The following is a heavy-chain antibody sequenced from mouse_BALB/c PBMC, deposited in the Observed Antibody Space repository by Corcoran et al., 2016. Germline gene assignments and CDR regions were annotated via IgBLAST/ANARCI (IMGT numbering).Heavy chain of an antibody. CDR2: IDPANGNT. J-gene: IGHJ1*01. CDR1: GFNIKDTY. V-gene: IGHV14-3*02. CDR3: DRLITTSYWYFDV. Sequence: EVQLQQSGAELVKPGASVKLSCTASGFNIKDTYLHWVKQRPEQGLEWIGRIDPANGNTKYDPKFQGKATITADTSSNTAYLQLSSLTSEDTAVYYCDRLITTSYWYFDVWGAGTTVTVSS. D-gene: IGHD1-2*01.